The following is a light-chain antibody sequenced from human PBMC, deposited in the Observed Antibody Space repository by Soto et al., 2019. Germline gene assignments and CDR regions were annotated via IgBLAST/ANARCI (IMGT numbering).Light chain of an antibody. Sequence: EIVLTQSPATLSLSPGERATLSCRASQSVSSYLAWYQQKPGQAPRLLIYDASNRATGIPARFSGSGSGTYFTLTITSLEPEDFAVYYCQQRSDWPPFTFGPGTKEDIK. CDR1: QSVSSY. CDR3: QQRSDWPPFT. V-gene: IGKV3-11*01. CDR2: DAS. J-gene: IGKJ3*01.